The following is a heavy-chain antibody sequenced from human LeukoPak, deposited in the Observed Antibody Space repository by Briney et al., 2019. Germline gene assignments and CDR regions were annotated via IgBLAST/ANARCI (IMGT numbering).Heavy chain of an antibody. Sequence: SVKVSCKASGGTFSSYAISWVRQAPGQGLEWMGGIIPIFGTANYAQKFQGRVTITADEPTSTAYMELSSLRSEDTAVYYCARNRGPEYCSSTSCDFGSYYFGYWGQGTLVTVSS. CDR3: ARNRGPEYCSSTSCDFGSYYFGY. J-gene: IGHJ4*02. CDR1: GGTFSSYA. V-gene: IGHV1-69*01. CDR2: IIPIFGTA. D-gene: IGHD2-2*01.